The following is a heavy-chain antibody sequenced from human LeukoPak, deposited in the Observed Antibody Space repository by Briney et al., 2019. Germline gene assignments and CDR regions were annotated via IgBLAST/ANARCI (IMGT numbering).Heavy chain of an antibody. J-gene: IGHJ4*02. CDR3: AREEYQLLRVSTYFDY. CDR1: GFTFNNYG. V-gene: IGHV1-18*01. D-gene: IGHD2-2*01. Sequence: GASVKVSCKASGFTFNNYGFSWVRQAPGQGLEWMGWISAYSGNTRYAQKIQGRVTMTTDTSTTTAYMELRSLTSDDAAVYYCAREEYQLLRVSTYFDYWGQGTLVTVSS. CDR2: ISAYSGNT.